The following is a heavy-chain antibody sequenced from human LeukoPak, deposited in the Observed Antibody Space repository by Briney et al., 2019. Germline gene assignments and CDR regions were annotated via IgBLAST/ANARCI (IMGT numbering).Heavy chain of an antibody. V-gene: IGHV3-23*01. D-gene: IGHD3-3*01. Sequence: GGSLRLSCEASGFAFSSYSMNWVRQAPGKGLEWVSIIGGRDDRTYYADSVKGRFTISRDNSKNILYLQMNSLRAEDTAVYYCAKDPNPFYDFWSGYKWGQGTLVTVSS. CDR3: AKDPNPFYDFWSGYK. CDR2: IGGRDDRT. J-gene: IGHJ4*02. CDR1: GFAFSSYS.